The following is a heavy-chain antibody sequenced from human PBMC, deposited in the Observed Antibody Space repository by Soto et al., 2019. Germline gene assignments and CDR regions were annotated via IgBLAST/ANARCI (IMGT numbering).Heavy chain of an antibody. CDR1: GFNVSGHS. CDR2: IHSDANT. Sequence: EVQLVETGGGLIQPGGSLRLSCAASGFNVSGHSMNWVRQAPGKGLEWLSLIHSDANTKYADSVKGRFTISRDNSENTVYLQMNSLRAEDTAVYYCARHVWLESWGQGTLVTVSS. J-gene: IGHJ5*01. V-gene: IGHV3-53*02. CDR3: ARHVWLES.